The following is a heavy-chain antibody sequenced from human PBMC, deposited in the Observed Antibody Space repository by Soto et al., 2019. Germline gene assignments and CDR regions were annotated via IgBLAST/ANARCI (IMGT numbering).Heavy chain of an antibody. V-gene: IGHV3-30*18. J-gene: IGHJ4*02. D-gene: IGHD6-13*01. CDR2: ISYDGSNK. CDR3: AKDSGIAQADQHDY. CDR1: GFTFSSYG. Sequence: GGSLRLSCAASGFTFSSYGMHWVRQAPGKGLEWVAVISYDGSNKYYADSVKGRFTISRDNSKNTLYLQMNSLRAEDTAVYYFAKDSGIAQADQHDYWGRRTLVTVSS.